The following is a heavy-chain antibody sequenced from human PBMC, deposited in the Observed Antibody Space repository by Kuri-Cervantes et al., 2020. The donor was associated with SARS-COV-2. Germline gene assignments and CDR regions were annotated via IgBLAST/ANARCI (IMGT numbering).Heavy chain of an antibody. CDR2: ISTSSSYT. CDR3: ARGQGSGWYLGLSANWFDP. Sequence: GGSLRLSCAASGFTFSDYCMSWIHQAPGKGLEWVSYISTSSSYTNYADSVKGRFTISRDNAKNSLYLQMNSLRAEDTAVYYCARGQGSGWYLGLSANWFDPWGQGTLVTVSS. D-gene: IGHD6-19*01. V-gene: IGHV3-11*06. CDR1: GFTFSDYC. J-gene: IGHJ5*02.